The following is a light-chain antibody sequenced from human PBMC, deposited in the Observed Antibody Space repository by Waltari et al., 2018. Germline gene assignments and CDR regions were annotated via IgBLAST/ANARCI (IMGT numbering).Light chain of an antibody. CDR3: QQHYNTPLT. V-gene: IGKV4-1*01. Sequence: DIVMPQPPDSLAVSLGERATLNFKSSQSILYTSKKKNYLAWYQQKPVQSPKLLINWASTRETGVPDRFSGSGSGTDFTRASSSLQAEDVAVYYCQQHYNTPLTFGGGTKVEIK. CDR1: QSILYTSKKKNY. CDR2: WAS. J-gene: IGKJ4*01.